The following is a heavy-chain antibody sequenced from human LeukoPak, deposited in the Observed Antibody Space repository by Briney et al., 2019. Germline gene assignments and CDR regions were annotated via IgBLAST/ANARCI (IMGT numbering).Heavy chain of an antibody. CDR1: GGSVSNYY. Sequence: SSETLSLTCSVSGGSVSNYYWSWIRQPPGKGLEWIGYIYYSGSTNYNPSLKSRVTISVDTSKNQFSLKLSSVTAADTAVYYCARGARGSYSYWGQGTLVTVSS. D-gene: IGHD1-26*01. CDR2: IYYSGST. J-gene: IGHJ4*02. V-gene: IGHV4-59*08. CDR3: ARGARGSYSY.